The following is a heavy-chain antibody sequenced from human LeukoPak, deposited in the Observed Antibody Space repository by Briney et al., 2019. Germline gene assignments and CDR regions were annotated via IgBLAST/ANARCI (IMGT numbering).Heavy chain of an antibody. Sequence: ASVKVSCKASGYTFTGYYMYWVRQAPGQGPEWMGWINPNNGGTNYARKFQGRITMTRDTSISTAYMELSSLTSDDTAVYYCARGRLMTTVTPPVCWGQGTLVTVSS. V-gene: IGHV1-2*02. J-gene: IGHJ4*02. D-gene: IGHD4-17*01. CDR1: GYTFTGYY. CDR3: ARGRLMTTVTPPVC. CDR2: INPNNGGT.